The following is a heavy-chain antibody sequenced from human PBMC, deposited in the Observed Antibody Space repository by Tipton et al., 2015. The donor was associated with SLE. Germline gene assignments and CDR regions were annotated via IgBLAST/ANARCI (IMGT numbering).Heavy chain of an antibody. CDR2: IYYSGST. Sequence: TLSLTCTVSGGSISGHYLSWIRQPPGKGLEWIGYIYYSGSTNYNPSLKSRVTISVDTSKNHFSLKLSSVTAADTAVYYCASGDAFDIWGQGTMVTVSS. J-gene: IGHJ3*02. CDR1: GGSISGHY. CDR3: ASGDAFDI. V-gene: IGHV4-59*11.